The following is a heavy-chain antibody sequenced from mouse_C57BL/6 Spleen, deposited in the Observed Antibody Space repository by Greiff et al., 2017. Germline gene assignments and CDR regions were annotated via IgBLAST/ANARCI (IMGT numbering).Heavy chain of an antibody. D-gene: IGHD1-1*01. CDR1: GYTFTSYW. J-gene: IGHJ1*03. CDR3: ALGGIYYGSSNWYFDV. V-gene: IGHV1-53*01. CDR2: INPSNGGT. Sequence: QVQLQQPGTELVKPGASVKLSCKASGYTFTSYWMHWVKQRPGQGLEWIGNINPSNGGTNYNEKFKSKATLTVEQSSSTAYMQLSSLTSEDSAVYYWALGGIYYGSSNWYFDVWGTGTTVTVSS.